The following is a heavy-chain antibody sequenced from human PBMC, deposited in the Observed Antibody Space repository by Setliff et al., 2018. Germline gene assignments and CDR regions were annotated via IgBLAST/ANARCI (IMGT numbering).Heavy chain of an antibody. J-gene: IGHJ3*01. V-gene: IGHV3-74*01. CDR3: ASYGESGAGRRPGRGAFDV. Sequence: LSCAASGFTFSNYEMNWVRQAPGKGLVWVSRINSEGSRSIYVDSVKGRFTISRDNARNSLYLQMNSLRAEDTAVYYCASYGESGAGRRPGRGAFDVWGQGTMVTV. CDR2: INSEGSRS. D-gene: IGHD4-17*01. CDR1: GFTFSNYE.